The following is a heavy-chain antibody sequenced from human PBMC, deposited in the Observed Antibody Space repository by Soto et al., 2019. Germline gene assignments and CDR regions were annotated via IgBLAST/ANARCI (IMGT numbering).Heavy chain of an antibody. J-gene: IGHJ4*02. CDR1: GGSISSYY. V-gene: IGHV4-59*01. D-gene: IGHD2-8*02. CDR2: IYYSGST. CDR3: ARVSLGLVVRSKGYFEY. Sequence: SETLSLTCTVPGGSISSYYWSWIRQPPGKGLEWIGYIYYSGSTNYNLSLKSRVTISVDTSKNQFSLTLSSVTAADTAVYYCARVSLGLVVRSKGYFEYWGQGTVVSVAS.